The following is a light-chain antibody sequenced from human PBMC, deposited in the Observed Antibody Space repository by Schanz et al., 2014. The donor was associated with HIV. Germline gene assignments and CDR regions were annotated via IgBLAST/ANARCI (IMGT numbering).Light chain of an antibody. V-gene: IGLV1-47*01. J-gene: IGLJ2*01. CDR1: YSNIGSNY. CDR2: RNN. CDR3: SSYTSSSTVV. Sequence: QSALTQPPSASGTPGQRVSISCSGSYSNIGSNYVSWYQQSSGTAPKLLIHRNNQRPSGVPDRFSGSKSGTSASLAISGLQSEDEADYYCSSYTSSSTVVFGGGTKLTVL.